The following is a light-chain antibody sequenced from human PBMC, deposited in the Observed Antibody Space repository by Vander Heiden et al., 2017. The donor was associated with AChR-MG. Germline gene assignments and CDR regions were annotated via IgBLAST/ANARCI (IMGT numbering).Light chain of an antibody. CDR2: GNS. CDR3: QSYDSSLSAV. Sequence: QSVLTPPPSVSWAPGQRVTIYCSGSSSNRGAGYDVHGYQQLPGTATKLLIYGNSNRPSGGPDRCVGSKSGTSASLAITGLQAEDEAEYYCQSYDSSLSAVFGGGTKLTVL. V-gene: IGLV1-40*01. CDR1: SSNRGAGYD. J-gene: IGLJ2*01.